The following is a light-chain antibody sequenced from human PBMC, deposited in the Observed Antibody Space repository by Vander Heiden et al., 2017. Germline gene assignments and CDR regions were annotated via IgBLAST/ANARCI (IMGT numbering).Light chain of an antibody. V-gene: IGLV3-1*01. Sequence: SYELTQPPSVSVSPGQPASITCSGDKLGNKYTYWYQQKPGQSPVLVIYQDFKRPSGIPERFSGSNSATTATLTISGTQAMDEADYYCQAWNSRTGVFGGGTKLTVL. CDR1: KLGNKY. CDR3: QAWNSRTGV. J-gene: IGLJ3*02. CDR2: QDF.